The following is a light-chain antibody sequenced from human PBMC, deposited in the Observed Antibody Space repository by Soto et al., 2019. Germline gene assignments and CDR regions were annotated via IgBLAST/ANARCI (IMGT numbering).Light chain of an antibody. CDR2: DAS. J-gene: IGKJ5*01. V-gene: IGKV3-11*01. CDR3: QQRSNWPIT. Sequence: DTMLTQSPGTLALSPGEGATLYCRASQSLSGRYLAWYQQKPGQAPRLLIYDASNRATGIPARFSGSGSGTDFTLTISSLEPEDFAVYYCQQRSNWPITFGQGTRLEI. CDR1: QSLSGRY.